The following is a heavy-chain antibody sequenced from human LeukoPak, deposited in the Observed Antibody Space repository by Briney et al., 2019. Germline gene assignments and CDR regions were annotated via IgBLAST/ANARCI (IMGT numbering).Heavy chain of an antibody. V-gene: IGHV3-9*02. CDR1: GFISDDYT. CDR2: ISWNSGSI. D-gene: IGHD1-14*01. J-gene: IGHJ6*02. Sequence: GGSLRLSCAASGFISDDYTIHWVRQAPGKGLEWVSGISWNSGSIGYADSVKGRFTISRDNAKNSLYLQMNSLRAEDTALYYCAKDISAGYYYYGMDVWGQGTTVTVSS. CDR3: AKDISAGYYYYGMDV.